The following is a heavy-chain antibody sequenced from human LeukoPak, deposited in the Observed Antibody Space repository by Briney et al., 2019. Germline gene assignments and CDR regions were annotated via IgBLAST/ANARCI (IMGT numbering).Heavy chain of an antibody. CDR3: AKALVVAATLGAFDI. J-gene: IGHJ3*02. V-gene: IGHV3-74*01. Sequence: GGSLRLSCAASGFTFSTYWMRWVRQAPGKRLVWVSRISSDGINTNYADSVKGRFTISRDNAKNTLYLQMNSLRAEDTAVYYCAKALVVAATLGAFDIWGQGTMVTVSS. D-gene: IGHD2-15*01. CDR1: GFTFSTYW. CDR2: ISSDGINT.